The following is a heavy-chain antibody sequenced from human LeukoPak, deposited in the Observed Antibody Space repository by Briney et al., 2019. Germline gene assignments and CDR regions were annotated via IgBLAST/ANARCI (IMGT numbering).Heavy chain of an antibody. J-gene: IGHJ4*02. V-gene: IGHV4-34*01. CDR2: INHSGST. Sequence: PSETLSLTCAVDGGSFSGYYWSWIRQPPGKGLEWIGEINHSGSTNYNPSLKSRVTISVDTSKNQFSLKLSSVTAADTAVYYCARGVRYCSSTSCYTAVYFDYWGQGTLVTVSS. CDR1: GGSFSGYY. D-gene: IGHD2-2*02. CDR3: ARGVRYCSSTSCYTAVYFDY.